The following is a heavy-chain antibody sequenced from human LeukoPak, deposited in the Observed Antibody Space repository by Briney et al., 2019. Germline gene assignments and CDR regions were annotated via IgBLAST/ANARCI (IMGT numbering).Heavy chain of an antibody. D-gene: IGHD3-22*01. CDR3: YSSDDAFDI. Sequence: ASVKVSCKTSGYTFSAYGIGWVRQAPGQGLEWMGWINPNSGGTNYAQKFQGRVTMTRDTSITTAYMELSRLRSDDAAVYYCYSSDDAFDIWGQGTMVTVSS. J-gene: IGHJ3*02. CDR1: GYTFSAYG. V-gene: IGHV1-2*02. CDR2: INPNSGGT.